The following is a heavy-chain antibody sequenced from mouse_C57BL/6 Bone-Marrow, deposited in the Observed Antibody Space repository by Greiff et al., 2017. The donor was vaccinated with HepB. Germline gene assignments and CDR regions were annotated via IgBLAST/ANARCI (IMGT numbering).Heavy chain of an antibody. J-gene: IGHJ2*01. CDR1: GFTFSSYG. V-gene: IGHV5-6*01. CDR2: ISSGGSYT. CDR3: ERWPLDY. Sequence: EVKLVESGGDLVKPGGSLKLSCAASGFTFSSYGMSWVRQTPDKRLEWVANISSGGSYTYYPDSVKGRFTISRDNAKNTLYLQMSSLKSEDTAMYYCERWPLDYWGQGTTLTVSS.